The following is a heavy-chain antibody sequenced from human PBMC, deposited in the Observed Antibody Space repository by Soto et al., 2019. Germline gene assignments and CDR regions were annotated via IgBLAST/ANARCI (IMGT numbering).Heavy chain of an antibody. Sequence: GGSLRLSCAASGFTFIHAWMSWVRQAPGKGLEWVGRIKSKADGETKDYGAPVRGRFTISRDDAKDTLYLQMNSLRIEDTAAYYCCVVKRLDQYSTSGYWFDPWGPGTLVTVSS. CDR2: IKSKADGETK. V-gene: IGHV3-15*01. CDR1: GFTFIHAW. J-gene: IGHJ5*02. CDR3: CVVKRLDQYSTSGYWFDP. D-gene: IGHD2-15*01.